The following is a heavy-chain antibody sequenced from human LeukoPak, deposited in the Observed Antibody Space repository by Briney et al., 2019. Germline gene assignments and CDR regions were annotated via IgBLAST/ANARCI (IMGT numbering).Heavy chain of an antibody. CDR1: GGSFSGYY. D-gene: IGHD5-18*01. CDR2: INHSGGT. V-gene: IGHV4-34*01. Sequence: SETLSLTCAVYGGSFSGYYWSWIRQPPGKGLEWIGEINHSGGTDYNPSLKSRVTISVDTSKNQFSLKLSSVTAADTAVYYCARGLAVENSYGPPNDPWGQGTLVTVSS. J-gene: IGHJ5*02. CDR3: ARGLAVENSYGPPNDP.